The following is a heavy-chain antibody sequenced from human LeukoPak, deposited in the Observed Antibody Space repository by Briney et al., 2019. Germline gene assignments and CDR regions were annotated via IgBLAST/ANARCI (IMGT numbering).Heavy chain of an antibody. CDR3: ARLLWFGELLYYFDY. D-gene: IGHD3-10*01. V-gene: IGHV1-2*02. CDR2: INPNSGGT. Sequence: GSLRLSCAASGYTFTGYYMHWVRQAPGQGLEWMGWINPNSGGTNYAQKFQGRVTMTRDTSISTAYMELSRLRSDDTAVYYCARLLWFGELLYYFDYWGQGTLVTVSS. J-gene: IGHJ4*02. CDR1: GYTFTGYY.